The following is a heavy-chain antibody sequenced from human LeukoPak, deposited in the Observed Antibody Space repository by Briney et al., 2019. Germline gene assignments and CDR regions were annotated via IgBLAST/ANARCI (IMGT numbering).Heavy chain of an antibody. J-gene: IGHJ4*02. D-gene: IGHD2-2*01. V-gene: IGHV1-46*01. CDR1: GYTFTNYY. Sequence: GASVKVSCKASGYTFTNYYMHWVRQAPGQGLEWMGIINPSGSNTSYAQKFQGRVTMTRDTSTGTVYMELSSLRSEDTAVYYCARSGSSTSCPRDYWGQGTLVTVAS. CDR2: INPSGSNT. CDR3: ARSGSSTSCPRDY.